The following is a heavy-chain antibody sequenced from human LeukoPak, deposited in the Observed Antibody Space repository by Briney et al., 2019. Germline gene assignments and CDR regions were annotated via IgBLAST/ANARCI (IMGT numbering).Heavy chain of an antibody. CDR1: GFTFSDYY. Sequence: GGSLRLSCAASGFTFSDYYMSWIRQAPGKGLEWVSYISSSSSYTNYADSVKGRFTISRDNAKNSLYLRMNSLRAEDTAVYYCARGGGGDSGYDSNFDYWGQGTLVTVSS. D-gene: IGHD5-12*01. V-gene: IGHV3-11*06. CDR2: ISSSSSYT. CDR3: ARGGGGDSGYDSNFDY. J-gene: IGHJ4*02.